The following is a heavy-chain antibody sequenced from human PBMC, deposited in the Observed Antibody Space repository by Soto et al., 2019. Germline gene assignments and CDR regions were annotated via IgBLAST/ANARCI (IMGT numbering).Heavy chain of an antibody. V-gene: IGHV3-48*03. D-gene: IGHD3-16*02. CDR1: GFTFSSYE. CDR3: ARENYDYVCGSYPSGAFDI. Sequence: PGGSLRLSCAASGFTFSSYEMNWVRQAPGKGLEWFSYISSSGSTIYYADSVKGRFTISRDNAKNSLYLQMNSLRAEDTAVYYCARENYDYVCGSYPSGAFDIWGQGTMVTVSS. CDR2: ISSSGSTI. J-gene: IGHJ3*02.